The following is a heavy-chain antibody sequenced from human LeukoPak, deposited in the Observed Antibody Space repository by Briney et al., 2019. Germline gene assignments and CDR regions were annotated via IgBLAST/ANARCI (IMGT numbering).Heavy chain of an antibody. Sequence: SVKVSCKASGGTFSSYAISWVRQAPGQGLEWMGGIIPIFGTANYAQKLQGRVTMTTDTSTSTAYMELRSLRSDDTAVYYCARAIAVAGTVDYWGQGTLVTVSS. D-gene: IGHD6-19*01. CDR1: GGTFSSYA. J-gene: IGHJ4*02. CDR3: ARAIAVAGTVDY. V-gene: IGHV1-69*05. CDR2: IIPIFGTA.